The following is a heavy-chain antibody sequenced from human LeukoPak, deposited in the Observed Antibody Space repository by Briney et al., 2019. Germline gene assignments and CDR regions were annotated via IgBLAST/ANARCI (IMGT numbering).Heavy chain of an antibody. J-gene: IGHJ3*01. D-gene: IGHD3/OR15-3a*01. Sequence: PGGSLRLSCAASGFTFSSYAMSWVRLPPGKGLEWIGATFYTGRTFYSPSLKSRVTISVDTSKNQFSLDLSSATAADTAVYYCARRRHNFDFYDVWGQGTRVTVSS. V-gene: IGHV4-39*01. CDR3: ARRRHNFDFYDV. CDR1: GFTFSSYA. CDR2: TFYTGRT.